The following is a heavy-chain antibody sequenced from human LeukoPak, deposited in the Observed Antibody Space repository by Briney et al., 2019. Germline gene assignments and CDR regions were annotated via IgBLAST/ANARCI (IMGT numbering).Heavy chain of an antibody. CDR3: AKLVQQLGDY. CDR1: GGSFSGYY. V-gene: IGHV4-34*01. J-gene: IGHJ4*02. D-gene: IGHD6-13*01. Sequence: SETLSLTCAVYGGSFSGYYWSWIRQPPGKGLEWIGEINHSGSTNYNPSLKSRVTISVDTSKNQFSLKLSSVTAADTAVYYCAKLVQQLGDYWGQGTLVTVSS. CDR2: INHSGST.